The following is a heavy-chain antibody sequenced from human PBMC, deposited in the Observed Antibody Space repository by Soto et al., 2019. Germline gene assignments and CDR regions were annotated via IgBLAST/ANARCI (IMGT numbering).Heavy chain of an antibody. CDR2: ISGSGGRA. Sequence: PGGSLRLSCAASGFTFSIYAMSWVRQAPGKGLEWVSTISGSGGRAFYADSVKGRFTISRDTSKNTLYLQMNSLRAEDTAVYYCAKDRRVTYYYDSSGYSRFDYWGQGTLVTVSS. J-gene: IGHJ4*02. D-gene: IGHD3-22*01. CDR1: GFTFSIYA. V-gene: IGHV3-23*01. CDR3: AKDRRVTYYYDSSGYSRFDY.